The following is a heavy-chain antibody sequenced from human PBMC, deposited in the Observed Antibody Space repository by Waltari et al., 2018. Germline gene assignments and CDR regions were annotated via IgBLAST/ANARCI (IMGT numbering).Heavy chain of an antibody. V-gene: IGHV4-34*01. CDR3: ARARRGDAFDI. Sequence: QVQLQQWGAGLLKPSETLSLTCAVYGGSFSGYYWSWIRQPPGKGLEWIGEINHSGSTNYNPSLKSRVTISVDTSKNQFSLKLSSVTAADTAVYYCARARRGDAFDIWGQGTMVTVSS. CDR2: INHSGST. CDR1: GGSFSGYY. J-gene: IGHJ3*02.